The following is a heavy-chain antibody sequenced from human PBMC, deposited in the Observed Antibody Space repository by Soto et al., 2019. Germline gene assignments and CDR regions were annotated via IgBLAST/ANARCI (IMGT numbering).Heavy chain of an antibody. V-gene: IGHV3-23*01. CDR1: GITFTAYA. CDR3: ATIIIRAGTNFY. D-gene: IGHD6-13*01. J-gene: IGHJ4*02. CDR2: ISGSGGST. Sequence: EVQLLESGGGLVQPGGSLRLSCAASGITFTAYAMSWVRQAPGKGLEWVSSISGSGGSTYYADSVKGRLTISRDNSKNTLYLQMNSLRAEDTAVYYCATIIIRAGTNFYWGQGTLVTVCS.